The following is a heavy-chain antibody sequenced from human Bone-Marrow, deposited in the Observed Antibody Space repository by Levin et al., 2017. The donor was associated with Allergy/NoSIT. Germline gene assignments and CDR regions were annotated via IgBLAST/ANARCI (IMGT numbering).Heavy chain of an antibody. J-gene: IGHJ3*01. Sequence: SGPTLVKPTQTLTLTCTFSGFSLSTRGMCVSWIRQPPGKALEWLAFIDWDDDKSYNTSLKTRLTISKDTSKNHVVLTMTNMDPADTATYYCARMVSTSGNIGSYSGSYPDACDVWGQGTMVTVSS. D-gene: IGHD1-26*01. V-gene: IGHV2-70*01. CDR1: GFSLSTRGMC. CDR3: ARMVSTSGNIGSYSGSYPDACDV. CDR2: IDWDDDK.